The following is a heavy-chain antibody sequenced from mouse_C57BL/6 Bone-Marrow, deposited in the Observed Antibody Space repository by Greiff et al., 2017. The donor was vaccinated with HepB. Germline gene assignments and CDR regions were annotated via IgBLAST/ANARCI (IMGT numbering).Heavy chain of an antibody. V-gene: IGHV12-3*01. D-gene: IGHD5-1-1*01. CDR2: ITHSGET. J-gene: IGHJ2*01. Sequence: VQLVESGPGLVKPSQSLFLTCSITGFPITSGYYWIWIRQSPGKPLEWMGYITHSGETFYNPSLQSPISITRETSKNQFFLQLNSVTTEDTAMYYCAGDRRGYLYFDYWGQGTTLTVSS. CDR1: GFPITSGYY. CDR3: AGDRRGYLYFDY.